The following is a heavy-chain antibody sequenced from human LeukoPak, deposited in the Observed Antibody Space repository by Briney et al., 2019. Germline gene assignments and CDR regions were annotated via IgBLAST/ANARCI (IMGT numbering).Heavy chain of an antibody. V-gene: IGHV1-69*05. CDR3: AGNYYDSSGSELYFDY. D-gene: IGHD3-22*01. J-gene: IGHJ4*02. CDR1: GGTFSSYT. CDR2: IIPIFGTA. Sequence: SVKVSCKASGGTFSSYTISWVRQAPGQGLEWVGRIIPIFGTANYAEKFQGRVTITTDESTSTAYMELSSLRSEDTAVYYCAGNYYDSSGSELYFDYWGQGTLVTVSS.